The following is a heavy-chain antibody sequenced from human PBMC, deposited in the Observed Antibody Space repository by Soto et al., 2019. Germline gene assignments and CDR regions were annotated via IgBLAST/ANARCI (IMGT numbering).Heavy chain of an antibody. V-gene: IGHV3-9*01. CDR2: LSWNGVTI. D-gene: IGHD3-22*01. CDR1: GFTFDDYA. J-gene: IGHJ6*02. CDR3: AASRAYDSSDYSGFHYGMDV. Sequence: EVQLVESGGGLVQPGRSLRLFCAASGFTFDDYAMHWVRQVPGKGLQWVSGLSWNGVTIGYAASVKGRFTISRDNAKKSLYLPMNGVRPDDTALYYCAASRAYDSSDYSGFHYGMDVWGLGTTVTVS.